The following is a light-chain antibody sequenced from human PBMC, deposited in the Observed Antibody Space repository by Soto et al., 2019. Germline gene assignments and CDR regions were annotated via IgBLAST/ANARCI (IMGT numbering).Light chain of an antibody. V-gene: IGLV2-8*01. J-gene: IGLJ3*02. CDR3: SSYAGSNLWV. CDR1: SSDVGGYNY. CDR2: EVS. Sequence: QSALTQPPSASGSPGQSVTISCTGTSSDVGGYNYVSWYQQHPGKAPKLMIYEVSKRPSGVPDRFSSSKSGNTASLTVSGLQAEDEADYYCSSYAGSNLWVFGGGTKLTVL.